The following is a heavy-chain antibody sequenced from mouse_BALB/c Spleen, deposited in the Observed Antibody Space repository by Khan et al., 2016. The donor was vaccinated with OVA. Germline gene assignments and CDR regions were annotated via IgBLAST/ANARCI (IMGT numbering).Heavy chain of an antibody. CDR3: TDSNYGDWMAY. CDR1: GYTFTSYW. CDR2: IYPGSSDT. D-gene: IGHD2-5*01. Sequence: VQLQQSGTVLARPGASVKMSCKASGYTFTSYWMHWVKQRPGQGLEWIGAIYPGSSDTSYNQKFKGKATLTAVTSASTAYMELSSLTNEDSAVYYCTDSNYGDWMAYWGQGTLVTVSA. V-gene: IGHV1-5*01. J-gene: IGHJ3*01.